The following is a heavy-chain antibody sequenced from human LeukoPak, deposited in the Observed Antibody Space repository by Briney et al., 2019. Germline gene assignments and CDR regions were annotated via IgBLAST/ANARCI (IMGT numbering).Heavy chain of an antibody. CDR1: GFSRGTSGLG. J-gene: IGHJ4*02. Sequence: ESGPTLLHPTQALTLTFTFSGFSRGTSGLGGGWIRQPPGKALEWLTPNYWNEDKRYNPSLRSTLTLTNHTSKTQVVLTMTNMDPVDTATFYCAHTGGYSPWRFDFWGQGTLVTVSS. V-gene: IGHV2-5*01. D-gene: IGHD5-18*01. CDR3: AHTGGYSPWRFDF. CDR2: NYWNEDK.